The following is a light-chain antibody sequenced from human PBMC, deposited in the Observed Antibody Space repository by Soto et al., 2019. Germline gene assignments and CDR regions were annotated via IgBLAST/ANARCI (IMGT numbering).Light chain of an antibody. Sequence: EIVMTQSPATLSVSPGEGATLSCTASESINHNLAWYQQKPGQAPRLLIYAATTRATGFPARFSCSGSGTEFTLTISSLQSEDFAVYYCQQHHKWPLTFGGGTKVDI. V-gene: IGKV3-15*01. CDR1: ESINHN. CDR3: QQHHKWPLT. J-gene: IGKJ4*01. CDR2: AAT.